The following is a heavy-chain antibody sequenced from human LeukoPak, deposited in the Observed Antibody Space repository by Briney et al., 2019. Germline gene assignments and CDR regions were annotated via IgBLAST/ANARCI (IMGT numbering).Heavy chain of an antibody. CDR3: ARASNYYGSGSRGRWFDP. V-gene: IGHV4-34*01. CDR1: GGSFSGYY. CDR2: IYHSGST. Sequence: SETLSLTCAVYGGSFSGYYWSWIRQPPGKGLEWIGYIYHSGSTYYNPSLKSRVTISVDRSKNQFSLKLSSVTAADTAVYYCARASNYYGSGSRGRWFDPWGQGTLVTVSS. D-gene: IGHD3-10*01. J-gene: IGHJ5*02.